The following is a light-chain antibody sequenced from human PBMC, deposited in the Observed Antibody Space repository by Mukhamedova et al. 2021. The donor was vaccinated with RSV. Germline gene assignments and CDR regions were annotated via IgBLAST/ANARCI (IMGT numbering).Light chain of an antibody. CDR2: DVS. V-gene: IGLV2-11*01. Sequence: VGGYNYVSWYQQHPGKAPKLMIYDVSKRPSGVPDRFSGSKSGNTASLTISGLQAEDEADYYCCSYAGSYTLVFGG. CDR3: CSYAGSYTLV. CDR1: VGGYNY. J-gene: IGLJ3*02.